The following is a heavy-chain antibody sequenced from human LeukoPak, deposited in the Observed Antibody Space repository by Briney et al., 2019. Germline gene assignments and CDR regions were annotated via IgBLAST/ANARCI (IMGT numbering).Heavy chain of an antibody. V-gene: IGHV3-49*04. D-gene: IGHD1-26*01. CDR1: GFTFGDYA. CDR2: IRTKAYGGTT. CDR3: ARELSGSYYDFDY. J-gene: IGHJ4*02. Sequence: GGSLRLSCTASGFTFGDYAMSWVHQAPGKGLEWVGFIRTKAYGGTTEYAASVKGRFTISRDDSKSIVYLQMNSLKTEDTAVYYCARELSGSYYDFDYWGQGTLVTVSS.